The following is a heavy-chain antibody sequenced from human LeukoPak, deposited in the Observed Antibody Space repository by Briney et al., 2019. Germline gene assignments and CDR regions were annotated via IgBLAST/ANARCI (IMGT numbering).Heavy chain of an antibody. D-gene: IGHD3-9*01. CDR2: ISGSGGST. J-gene: IGHJ4*02. CDR3: AKSPTYYDILTGYYSGYYFDY. V-gene: IGHV3-23*01. CDR1: GFTFSSDA. Sequence: PGGSLRLSCAASGFTFSSDAMSWVRQAPGKGLGWVSAISGSGGSTYYADSVKGGFTISRDNSKNTLYLQMNSLRAEDTAVYYCAKSPTYYDILTGYYSGYYFDYWGQGTLVTVSS.